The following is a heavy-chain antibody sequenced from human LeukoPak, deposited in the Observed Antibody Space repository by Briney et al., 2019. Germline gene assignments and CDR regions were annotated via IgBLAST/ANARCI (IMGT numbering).Heavy chain of an antibody. Sequence: ASVKVSCKASGYTFTSYAMHWVRQAPGQRLEWMGWINAGNGNTKYSQKFQGRVTITRDTSASIAYMELSSLRSEDTAVYYCARDRRYCCLGNDAFDIWGQGTMVTVSS. V-gene: IGHV1-3*01. CDR3: ARDRRYCCLGNDAFDI. CDR1: GYTFTSYA. CDR2: INAGNGNT. J-gene: IGHJ3*02. D-gene: IGHD3-16*02.